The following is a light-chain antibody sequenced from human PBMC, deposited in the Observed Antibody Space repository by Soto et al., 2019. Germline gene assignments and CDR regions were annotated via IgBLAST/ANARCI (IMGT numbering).Light chain of an antibody. CDR1: QSVSSSY. V-gene: IGKV3-20*01. CDR2: GAS. CDR3: QQYGSSPPIT. J-gene: IGKJ5*01. Sequence: EIVLTQSPCTLSLSPGERATLSCRASQSVSSSYLAWYQQKPGQAPRLLIYGASSRATGIPDRFSGSGSGTDFTRTISRLEPEDFAVYYCQQYGSSPPITFGQGTRLEIK.